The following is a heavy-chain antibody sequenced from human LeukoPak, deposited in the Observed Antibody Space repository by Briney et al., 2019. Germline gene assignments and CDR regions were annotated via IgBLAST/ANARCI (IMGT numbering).Heavy chain of an antibody. CDR2: IHLGGSV. CDR1: GGSFSGHY. J-gene: IGHJ3*02. CDR3: ARNEVFSMKVVLTAGEDAFEI. Sequence: PSETLSLTCAASGGSFSGHYWSWIRQPPGKGLEWVGEIHLGGSVSYKPSLKNRFTISIDNSKDHLSLQLTSLTAADTAVYYCARNEVFSMKVVLTAGEDAFEIWGAGTMVTVSS. V-gene: IGHV4-34*01. D-gene: IGHD3-22*01.